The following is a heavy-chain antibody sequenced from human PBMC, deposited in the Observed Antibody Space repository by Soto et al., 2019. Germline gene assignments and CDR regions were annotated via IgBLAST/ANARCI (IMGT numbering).Heavy chain of an antibody. V-gene: IGHV3-23*01. CDR2: ISGSGGST. CDR1: GFTFSSYA. D-gene: IGHD2-15*01. CDR3: AKDLGPRTAMGLLLRNYYYYYGMDV. J-gene: IGHJ6*02. Sequence: GGSLRLSCAASGFTFSSYAMSWVRQAPGKGLEWVSAISGSGGSTYYADSVKGRFTISRDNSKNTLYLQMNSLRAEDTAVYYCAKDLGPRTAMGLLLRNYYYYYGMDVWGQGTTVTVSS.